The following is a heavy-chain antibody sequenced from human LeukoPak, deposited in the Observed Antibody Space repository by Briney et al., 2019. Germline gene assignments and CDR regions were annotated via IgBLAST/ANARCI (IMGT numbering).Heavy chain of an antibody. CDR3: ARDGPLPPSSSWRVYYYGMDV. D-gene: IGHD6-13*01. V-gene: IGHV3-30*04. J-gene: IGHJ6*02. Sequence: GRSLRLSCAASGFTFSSYAMHWVRQAPGKGLEWVAVISYDGSNKYYADSVKGRFTISRDNSKNTLYLQMNSLRAEDTAVYYCARDGPLPPSSSWRVYYYGMDVWGQGTTVTVSS. CDR1: GFTFSSYA. CDR2: ISYDGSNK.